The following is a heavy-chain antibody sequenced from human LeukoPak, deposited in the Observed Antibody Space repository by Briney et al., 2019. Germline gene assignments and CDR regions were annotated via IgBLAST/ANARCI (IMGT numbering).Heavy chain of an antibody. Sequence: GGSLRLSCAASAFTFSSYWMSWVRQAPGKGLEWVASIKKDGSEKYYVDSVKGRFIISRDNAKNSLYLQMNSLRAEDTAVYHCARGRYGGNSSTYYFEYWGQGTLVTVSS. CDR1: AFTFSSYW. D-gene: IGHD4-23*01. CDR3: ARGRYGGNSSTYYFEY. CDR2: IKKDGSEK. J-gene: IGHJ4*02. V-gene: IGHV3-7*04.